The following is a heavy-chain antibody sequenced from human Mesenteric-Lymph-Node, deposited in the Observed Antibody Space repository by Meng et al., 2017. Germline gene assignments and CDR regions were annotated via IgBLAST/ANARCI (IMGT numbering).Heavy chain of an antibody. CDR2: IQSGGIT. CDR1: GFTFSSYW. Sequence: GGSLRLSCAASGFTFSSYWMSWVRQAPGKGLEWVSVIQSGGITYYADSVKGRFTSSRHKSKNTLDLQMNSLRPEDTAVYYCARGAPGYSSGWFHPDALDIWGQGTMVTVSS. V-gene: IGHV3-53*04. J-gene: IGHJ3*02. D-gene: IGHD6-19*01. CDR3: ARGAPGYSSGWFHPDALDI.